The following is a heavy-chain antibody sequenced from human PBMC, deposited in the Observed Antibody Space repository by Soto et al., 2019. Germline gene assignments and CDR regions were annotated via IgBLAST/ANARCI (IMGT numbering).Heavy chain of an antibody. CDR2: IYYSGST. J-gene: IGHJ3*02. CDR3: ARGGQLVLYYDSSGYYPDDAFDI. CDR1: GGSISSYY. Sequence: PSETLSLTCTVSGGSISSYYWSWIRQPPGKGLEWIGYIYYSGSTNYNPSLKSRVTISVDTSKNQFSLKLSSVTAADTAVYYCARGGQLVLYYDSSGYYPDDAFDIWGQGTMVTVSS. V-gene: IGHV4-59*01. D-gene: IGHD3-22*01.